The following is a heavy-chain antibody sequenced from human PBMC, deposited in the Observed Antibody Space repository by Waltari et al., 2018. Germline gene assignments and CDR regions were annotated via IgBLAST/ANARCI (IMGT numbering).Heavy chain of an antibody. CDR2: ISSNGNYG. CDR3: ARAFVNIAARGMDA. Sequence: EVLLVESGGGLVQPGGSLRLSCAASGFTFNGYWMYWVRQAPGKGLVWGSTISSNGNYGTYADSVRCRFTISRDNAKNTLYLKMNSLTAEDTAVYYCARAFVNIAARGMDAWGQGTAVTVSS. D-gene: IGHD6-13*01. V-gene: IGHV3-74*01. CDR1: GFTFNGYW. J-gene: IGHJ6*02.